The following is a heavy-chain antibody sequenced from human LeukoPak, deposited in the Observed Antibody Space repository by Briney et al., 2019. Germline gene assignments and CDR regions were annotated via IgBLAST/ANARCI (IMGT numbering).Heavy chain of an antibody. J-gene: IGHJ5*02. Sequence: SGGSLRLSCAASGFTLSYYWMHWDRQARGKGLVWVSCINDDGSSTNYADSVKGRFTISRDYAKNTLYLEMNSLRAEDTAVYYCTRDPRNKGFDRWGQGTLVTVSS. CDR3: TRDPRNKGFDR. V-gene: IGHV3-74*01. D-gene: IGHD1/OR15-1a*01. CDR1: GFTLSYYW. CDR2: INDDGSST.